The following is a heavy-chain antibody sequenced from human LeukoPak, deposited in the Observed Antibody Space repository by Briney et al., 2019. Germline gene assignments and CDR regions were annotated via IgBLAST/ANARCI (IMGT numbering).Heavy chain of an antibody. CDR1: GYTFTGYY. CDR2: INPNSGGT. D-gene: IGHD6-13*01. J-gene: IGHJ6*03. CDR3: ARGSYSSSWYVVYMDV. Sequence: ASVKVSCKASGYTFTGYYMHWVRQAPGQGLEWMGWINPNSGGTNYAQKFQGRVTMTRDTSISTAYMELSRLRSDDTAVYYCARGSYSSSWYVVYMDVWGKGTTVTVSS. V-gene: IGHV1-2*02.